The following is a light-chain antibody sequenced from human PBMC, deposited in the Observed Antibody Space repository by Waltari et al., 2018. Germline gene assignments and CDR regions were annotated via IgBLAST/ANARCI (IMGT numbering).Light chain of an antibody. V-gene: IGLV1-44*01. CDR2: NRD. CDR3: ESWDDSLNGPV. Sequence: QSVLPQSPSASGTPGQRVTISCSGSRPNPGSNTVNWYQQLPGTAPKLIIYNRDQRPSGVPDRFSGSQSGTSASLAISGLQSEDEADYYCESWDDSLNGPVFGRGTKLTVL. CDR1: RPNPGSNT. J-gene: IGLJ3*02.